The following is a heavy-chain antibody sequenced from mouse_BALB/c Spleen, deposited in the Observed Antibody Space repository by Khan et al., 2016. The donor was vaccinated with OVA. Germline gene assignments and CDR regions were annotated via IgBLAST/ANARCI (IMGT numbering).Heavy chain of an antibody. D-gene: IGHD2-1*01. CDR2: IDPENGHT. V-gene: IGHV14-1*02. CDR3: ARRGYGNYWFAY. Sequence: EVQLQESGAELVRPGALVKLSCKASGFTIRDYYMHWVKQRPDQGLELIGWIDPENGHTIYDPKFQGKASITADTSSNTASLQISSLKSEDTAVYYCARRGYGNYWFAYWGQGTLVTVSA. J-gene: IGHJ3*01. CDR1: GFTIRDYY.